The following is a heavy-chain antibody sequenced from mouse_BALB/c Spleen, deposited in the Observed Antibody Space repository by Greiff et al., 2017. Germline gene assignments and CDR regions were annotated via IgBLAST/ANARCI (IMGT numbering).Heavy chain of an antibody. CDR1: GFTFSSYG. V-gene: IGHV5-6*01. CDR3: ARHNWDTPAMDY. D-gene: IGHD4-1*01. CDR2: ISSGGSYT. Sequence: EVQVVESGGDLVKPGGSLKLSCAASGFTFSSYGMSWVRQTPDKRLEWVATISSGGSYTYYPDSVKGRFTISRDNAKNTLYLQMSSLKSEDTAMYYCARHNWDTPAMDYWGQGTSVTVSS. J-gene: IGHJ4*01.